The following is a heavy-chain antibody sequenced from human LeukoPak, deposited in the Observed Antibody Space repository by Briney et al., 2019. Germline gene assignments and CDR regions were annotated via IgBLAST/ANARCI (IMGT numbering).Heavy chain of an antibody. V-gene: IGHV1-46*01. CDR2: INPSGGST. CDR1: GYTFTSYY. J-gene: IGHJ1*01. CDR3: ARDPNGNYVGAFDFQR. Sequence: EASVKVSCKASGYTFTSYYMHWVRQAPGQGLEWMGIINPSGGSTSYAQKFQGRVTMTRDTSTSTVYMELSSLRSEDTAVYYCARDPNGNYVGAFDFQRWGLGALVTVSS. D-gene: IGHD4-17*01.